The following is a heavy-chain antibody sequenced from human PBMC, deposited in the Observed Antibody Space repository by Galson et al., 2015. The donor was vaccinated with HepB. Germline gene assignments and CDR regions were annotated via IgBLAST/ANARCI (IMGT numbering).Heavy chain of an antibody. CDR3: ARDAVSPPSDY. Sequence: SVKVSCKASGYTFTTYIMSWVRQAPGQGLQWMGRVSTYNGDTQYAQDVQGRVTMTRDTSTNTTYLELKYLTADDTAVYYCARDAVSPPSDYWGQGTLVTVSS. CDR2: VSTYNGDT. J-gene: IGHJ4*02. CDR1: GYTFTTYI. V-gene: IGHV1-18*04.